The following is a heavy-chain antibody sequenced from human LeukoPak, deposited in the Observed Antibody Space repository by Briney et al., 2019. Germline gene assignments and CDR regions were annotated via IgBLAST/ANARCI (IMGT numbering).Heavy chain of an antibody. D-gene: IGHD2-15*01. V-gene: IGHV5-51*01. CDR1: GYSFIDHW. J-gene: IGHJ5*02. CDR2: IDPDGSET. Sequence: GESLKISCKGSGYSFIDHWIGWVRRMRGKGLEWMGIIDPDGSETRYNPSFQGQVIISADKSINTAYLQWSRLQASDTAMYYCARKPDGCSGGSCYVWFDPWGQGTLVPVSS. CDR3: ARKPDGCSGGSCYVWFDP.